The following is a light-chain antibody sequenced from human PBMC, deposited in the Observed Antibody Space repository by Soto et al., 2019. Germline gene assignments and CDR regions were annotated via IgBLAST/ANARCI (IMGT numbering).Light chain of an antibody. CDR3: QQYGSSPIT. CDR2: GAS. J-gene: IGKJ5*01. V-gene: IGKV3-20*01. CDR1: QSDNYCF. Sequence: EIVLAQSTCTLSLSQGDRATLSCTASQSDNYCFLAWYQQIPGQAPRLLIYGASRRATGIPDRFTGSGSGTDFTLTISRLEPEDFAVYYCQQYGSSPITFGQGTLLEIK.